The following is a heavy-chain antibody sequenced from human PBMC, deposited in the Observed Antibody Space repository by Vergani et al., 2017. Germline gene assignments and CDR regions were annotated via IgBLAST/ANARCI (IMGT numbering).Heavy chain of an antibody. CDR3: ATGPRGGVYPHFKY. V-gene: IGHV1-69*08. D-gene: IGHD2-8*01. J-gene: IGHJ4*02. CDR2: IVPVFDTT. CDR1: GDPFNSYT. Sequence: QVHLVQSGAEVKKPGSSVRISCKGSGDPFNSYTVNWVRQAPGQGLEWMGRIVPVFDTTKFAQKFQGRVTMTADQSTSTAYMELSSLGSDDTAVYFCATGPRGGVYPHFKYWGQGTLVTVSS.